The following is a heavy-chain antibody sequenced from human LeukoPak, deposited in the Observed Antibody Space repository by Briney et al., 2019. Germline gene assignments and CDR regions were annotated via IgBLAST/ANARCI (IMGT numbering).Heavy chain of an antibody. D-gene: IGHD3-22*01. V-gene: IGHV3-30*03. J-gene: IGHJ4*02. Sequence: PGGSLRLSCAASGFTFSIYSMHWVRQAPGKGLEWVAVISYDGSNKYYGDSVKGRFSISRDNSKNTLYLQMNSLRAADTSVYYCARGESYDNSGSDLDYWGQGTLVTVSS. CDR1: GFTFSIYS. CDR3: ARGESYDNSGSDLDY. CDR2: ISYDGSNK.